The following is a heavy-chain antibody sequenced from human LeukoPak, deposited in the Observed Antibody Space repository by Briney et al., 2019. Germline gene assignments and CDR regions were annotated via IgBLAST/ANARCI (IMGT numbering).Heavy chain of an antibody. D-gene: IGHD6-6*01. J-gene: IGHJ3*02. Sequence: GGSLRLSCAAAGFTFSSYWMHWVRQAPGKGLVWVSRISTDGSSTNSADSVKGRLTISRDNAKDTLYLQVNSLRAEETAVYYCVREYSSSSGRAFDIWGQGTMVTVSP. CDR2: ISTDGSST. V-gene: IGHV3-74*01. CDR1: GFTFSSYW. CDR3: VREYSSSSGRAFDI.